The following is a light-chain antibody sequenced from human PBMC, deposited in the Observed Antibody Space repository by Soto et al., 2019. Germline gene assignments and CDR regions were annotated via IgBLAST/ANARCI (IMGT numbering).Light chain of an antibody. CDR1: QSVSNNY. V-gene: IGKV3-20*01. CDR3: QQYAASLRT. CDR2: AAS. J-gene: IGKJ1*01. Sequence: EIVLTQSPGTLSLSPRDRATLSCRASQSVSNNYVAWYKHRPGQAPRLLIYAASSRAPGIPDRFSGSGSGTDFTLTISRPEPEDFAVYYCQQYAASLRTFGQGTQVEV.